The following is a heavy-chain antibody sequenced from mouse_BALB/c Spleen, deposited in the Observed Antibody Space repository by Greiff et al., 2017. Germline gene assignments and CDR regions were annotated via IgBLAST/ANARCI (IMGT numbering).Heavy chain of an antibody. D-gene: IGHD1-1*01. Sequence: EVKLQESGGGLVQPGGSRKLSCAASGFTFSSFGMHWVRQAPEKGLEWVAYISSGSSTIYYADTVKGRFTISRDNPKNTLFLQMTSLRSEDTAMYYCARGTTVRYWYFDVWGAGTTVTVSS. V-gene: IGHV5-17*02. CDR3: ARGTTVRYWYFDV. J-gene: IGHJ1*01. CDR1: GFTFSSFG. CDR2: ISSGSSTI.